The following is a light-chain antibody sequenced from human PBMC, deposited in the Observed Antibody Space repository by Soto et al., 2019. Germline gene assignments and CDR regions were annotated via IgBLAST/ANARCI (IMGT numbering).Light chain of an antibody. CDR2: DVS. J-gene: IGLJ1*01. Sequence: QSALTQPASVSGSPGQAITISCIGTTSDVAAFNYVSWYQQHPGKAPKLMIYDVSNRPSGVSNRFSGSKSGNTASLTISGLRAEDEAAYYCNSYTSNNTYVFGTGTKVTVL. CDR3: NSYTSNNTYV. V-gene: IGLV2-14*03. CDR1: TSDVAAFNY.